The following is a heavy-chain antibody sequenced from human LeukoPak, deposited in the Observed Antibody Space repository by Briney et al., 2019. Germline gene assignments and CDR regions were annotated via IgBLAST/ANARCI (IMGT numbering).Heavy chain of an antibody. CDR1: GFTFSSYA. Sequence: GGSLRLSCAASGFTFSSYAMHWVRQAPGKGLEWVAAISYDGSNKYYADSVKGRFTISRDNSKNTLYLQMNSLRAEDTAVYYCAREDCSSTSCYLKQGAFDPWGQGTLVTVSS. CDR3: AREDCSSTSCYLKQGAFDP. CDR2: ISYDGSNK. V-gene: IGHV3-30-3*01. J-gene: IGHJ5*02. D-gene: IGHD2-2*01.